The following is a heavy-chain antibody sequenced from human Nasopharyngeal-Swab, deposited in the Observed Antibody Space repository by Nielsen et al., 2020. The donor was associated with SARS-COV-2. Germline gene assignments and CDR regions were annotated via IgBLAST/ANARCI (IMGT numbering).Heavy chain of an antibody. V-gene: IGHV3-74*01. CDR2: INRDGGST. Sequence: GESLKISCAASGFTVSSNYMSWVRQAPGKGLVWVSRINRDGGSTDYADSVKGRFIISRDNAENTLSLQMNSLRAEDTAVYFCVRDVNYYGSGSLLDCWGQGTLVTVSS. D-gene: IGHD3-10*01. J-gene: IGHJ4*02. CDR3: VRDVNYYGSGSLLDC. CDR1: GFTVSSNY.